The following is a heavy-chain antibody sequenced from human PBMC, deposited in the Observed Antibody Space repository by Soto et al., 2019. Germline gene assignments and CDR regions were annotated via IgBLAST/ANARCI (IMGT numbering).Heavy chain of an antibody. CDR2: IHHREST. CDR1: VVSVRSNNW. D-gene: IGHD2-15*01. CDR3: GCRVEDISYDYYGMDV. V-gene: IGHV4-4*02. J-gene: IGHJ6*01. Sequence: PSETLSLTCAFSVVSVRSNNWWFWVRQPPGKGLEWIGEIHHRESTNLNPSLKSRVTISVGRSKNEFSLKVKSVTAADTAVYYCGCRVEDISYDYYGMDVWGQRTTVTVSS.